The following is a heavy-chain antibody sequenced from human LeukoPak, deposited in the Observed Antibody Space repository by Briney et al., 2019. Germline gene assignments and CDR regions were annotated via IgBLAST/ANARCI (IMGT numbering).Heavy chain of an antibody. CDR2: IYPGDSDT. CDR1: GYSFTSYW. CDR3: ARRGCGGDGYCDAFDI. V-gene: IGHV5-51*01. Sequence: GESLKISCKGSGYSFTSYWIGWVRQMPGKGLEWMGIIYPGDSDTTYSPSFQGQVTISADKSIITAYLQWSSVKASDTAMYYCARRGCGGDGYCDAFDIWGQGTMVTVSS. J-gene: IGHJ3*02. D-gene: IGHD5-24*01.